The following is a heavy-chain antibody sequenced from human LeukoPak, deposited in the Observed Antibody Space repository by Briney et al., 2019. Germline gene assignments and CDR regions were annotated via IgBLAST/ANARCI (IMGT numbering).Heavy chain of an antibody. J-gene: IGHJ4*02. CDR3: ARRAGGYSHPYDY. Sequence: GGSLRLSCAASGFTFSSYGMSWVRQAPGKGLEWVSAISGSGGSTYYADSVRGRFTISRDNSKNTLFLEMNSLRAEDTAVYYCARRAGGYSHPYDYWGQGILVTVSS. CDR1: GFTFSSYG. D-gene: IGHD4-23*01. CDR2: ISGSGGST. V-gene: IGHV3-23*01.